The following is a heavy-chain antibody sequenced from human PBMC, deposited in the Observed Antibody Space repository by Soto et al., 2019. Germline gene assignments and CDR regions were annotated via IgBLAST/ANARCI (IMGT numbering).Heavy chain of an antibody. CDR3: ASRTTVFGSGSYLDS. J-gene: IGHJ4*02. D-gene: IGHD3-10*01. Sequence: PSETLSLTCNVSGDSISSHSWSWIRQPPGKGLEWIGYIYYSGTTSYNPSLESRVTISADTSKNQFSLRLSAVTAADTAVYYCASRTTVFGSGSYLDSWGQGTLVTVSS. CDR1: GDSISSHS. V-gene: IGHV4-59*11. CDR2: IYYSGTT.